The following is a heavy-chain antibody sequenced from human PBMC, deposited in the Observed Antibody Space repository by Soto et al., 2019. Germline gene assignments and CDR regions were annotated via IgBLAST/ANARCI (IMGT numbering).Heavy chain of an antibody. CDR2: ISNDGSNP. V-gene: IGHV3-30-3*01. D-gene: IGHD3-22*01. CDR3: ARTGYDRSGYFVEYYFDY. CDR1: GFTFSKYA. Sequence: QVQLVESGGGVVQPERSLRLSCAASGFTFSKYAMHWVRQARGTGLEWVAVISNDGSNPYYADSVKGRFIISRDNSKNTLYLQMNSLREEDTAVYYCARTGYDRSGYFVEYYFDYWGQGTLVTVSS. J-gene: IGHJ4*02.